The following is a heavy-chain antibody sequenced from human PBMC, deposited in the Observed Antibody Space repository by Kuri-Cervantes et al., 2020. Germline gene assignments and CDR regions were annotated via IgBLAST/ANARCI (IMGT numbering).Heavy chain of an antibody. CDR2: ISAYNGNT. CDR3: ASPRDYGDYVWFDP. D-gene: IGHD4-17*01. CDR1: GYTFTSYG. V-gene: IGHV1-18*01. Sequence: ASVKVSCKASGYTFTSYGIGWVRQAPGQGLEWMGWISAYNGNTNYAQKLQGRVTITADESTSTAYMELSSLRSEDTAVYYCASPRDYGDYVWFDPWGQGTLVTVSS. J-gene: IGHJ5*02.